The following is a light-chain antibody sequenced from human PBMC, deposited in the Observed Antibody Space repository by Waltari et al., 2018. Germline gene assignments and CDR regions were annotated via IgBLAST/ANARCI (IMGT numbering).Light chain of an antibody. CDR1: QTVSTN. CDR3: QQYGDWPPT. V-gene: IGKV3-15*01. CDR2: GKS. J-gene: IGKJ4*01. Sequence: EVVMTQSPATLSVSPGEGATLSCRASQTVSTNVAWYQQKPGQGPRLLIYGKSTRATGIPARFSGSASGTEFTLTISSLRSEDFALYFCQQYGDWPPTFGGGTKVEI.